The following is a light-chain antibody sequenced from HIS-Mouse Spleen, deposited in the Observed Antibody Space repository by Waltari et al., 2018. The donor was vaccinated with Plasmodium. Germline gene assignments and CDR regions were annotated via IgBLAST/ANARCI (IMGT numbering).Light chain of an antibody. CDR2: YYSDSDK. J-gene: IGLJ3*02. Sequence: QPVLTQPPSSSASPAESARLTCTFPSDLHVLSYTLYWYHQKPGSPPRYLLYYYSDSDKGQGSGVPSRFSGSKDASANTGILLISGLQSEDEADYYCMIWPSNASGVFGGGTKLTVL. CDR3: MIWPSNASGV. V-gene: IGLV5-37*01. CDR1: SDLHVLSYT.